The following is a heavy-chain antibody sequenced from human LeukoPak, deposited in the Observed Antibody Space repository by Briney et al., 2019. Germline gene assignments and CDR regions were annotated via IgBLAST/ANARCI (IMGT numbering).Heavy chain of an antibody. D-gene: IGHD2-8*01. Sequence: PGRSLRLSCAASGFTFSSYAMNSVRQAPGRGLEWVSGSSGSGGTPYYADSVKGRFPISRDNSKNTLYLQMHSLRAEDTAVYYCANGNRCTSPNCLGLYYLDMDVWGKGTTVTVSS. CDR3: ANGNRCTSPNCLGLYYLDMDV. CDR1: GFTFSSYA. J-gene: IGHJ6*03. V-gene: IGHV3-23*01. CDR2: SSGSGGTP.